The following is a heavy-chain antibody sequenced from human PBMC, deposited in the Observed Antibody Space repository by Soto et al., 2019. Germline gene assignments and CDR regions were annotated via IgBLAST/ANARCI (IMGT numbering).Heavy chain of an antibody. CDR1: GFSFSRYT. V-gene: IGHV5-51*01. Sequence: PGESLKISCVGSGFSFSRYTVGWVRQVPGKGLEWMGAIHPGDSGTRYSPSFQGQVTISADKSISTAYLQWSSLKASDTAMYYCTLSYGDSYYYYPGMDVWGQGTTVTVSS. CDR3: TLSYGDSYYYYPGMDV. D-gene: IGHD4-17*01. CDR2: IHPGDSGT. J-gene: IGHJ6*02.